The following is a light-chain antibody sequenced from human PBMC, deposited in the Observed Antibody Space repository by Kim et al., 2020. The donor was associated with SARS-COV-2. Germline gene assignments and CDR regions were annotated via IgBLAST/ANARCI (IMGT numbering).Light chain of an antibody. CDR3: QQYATSSRT. V-gene: IGKV3-20*01. J-gene: IGKJ1*01. CDR2: DAS. Sequence: SPGDRATHSCRASQSLSSSHLAWYQQRPGRAPRLLIYDASTRATGIPDRFSGTASGTDFTLSISRLEPEDFAVYYCQQYATSSRTFGQGTKVDIK. CDR1: QSLSSSH.